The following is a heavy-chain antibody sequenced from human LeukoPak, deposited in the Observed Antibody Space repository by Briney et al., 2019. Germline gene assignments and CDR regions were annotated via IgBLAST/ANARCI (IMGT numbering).Heavy chain of an antibody. CDR1: GGSISSGSYY. V-gene: IGHV4-61*02. J-gene: IGHJ4*02. CDR3: ARFGSSFDY. CDR2: IYTSGST. Sequence: SQTLSLTCTVSGGSISSGSYYWSWIRQPAGKGLEWIGRIYTSGSTNYNPSLKSRVTISVDTSKNQFSLKLSSVTAADTAVYYCARFGSSFDYWGQGTLVTVSS. D-gene: IGHD3-10*01.